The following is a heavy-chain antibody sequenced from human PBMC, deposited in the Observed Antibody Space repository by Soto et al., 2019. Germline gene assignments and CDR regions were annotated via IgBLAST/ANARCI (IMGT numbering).Heavy chain of an antibody. D-gene: IGHD3-22*01. Sequence: ASVKGSCKASGYTFTTFGISWVRQAPGQGLEWVGWISANNGNTKYSQKFQGRVSLTTETSASTAYMELRSLRSDDTAVYYCAKEPRYYSTGYSRTAIDFWCQGPLVTLS. CDR3: AKEPRYYSTGYSRTAIDF. CDR1: GYTFTTFG. CDR2: ISANNGNT. J-gene: IGHJ4*02. V-gene: IGHV1-18*01.